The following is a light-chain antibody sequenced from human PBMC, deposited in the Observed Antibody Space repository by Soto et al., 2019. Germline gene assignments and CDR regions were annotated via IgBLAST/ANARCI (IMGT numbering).Light chain of an antibody. CDR1: RNDVGGFNY. J-gene: IGLJ2*01. CDR3: SSYVGSNNLL. Sequence: QSALTQPPSASGSPGQSVTISCIGTRNDVGGFNYVSWYQQHPGKAPKLIIYEVTKRPSGVPDRFSGSKFGNTASLTVSGLQAEDEADYYCSSYVGSNNLLFGGGTQLTVL. V-gene: IGLV2-8*01. CDR2: EVT.